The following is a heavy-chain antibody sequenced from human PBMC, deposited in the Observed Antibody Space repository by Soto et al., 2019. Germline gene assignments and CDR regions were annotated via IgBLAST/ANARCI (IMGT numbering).Heavy chain of an antibody. D-gene: IGHD6-19*01. CDR1: GDSLRSDNW. Sequence: QVQLQESGPGLVNPSGTLSLTCTVSGDSLRSDNWWTWVRQSPGKELEWLGDIIHGGATTYNPSLESRVGISMDTSANQFSLQLTSVTAADTASYYCARLQGYCGTSGCLYSYWFDPWGPGTLVTVSS. CDR2: IIHGGAT. V-gene: IGHV4-4*02. J-gene: IGHJ5*02. CDR3: ARLQGYCGTSGCLYSYWFDP.